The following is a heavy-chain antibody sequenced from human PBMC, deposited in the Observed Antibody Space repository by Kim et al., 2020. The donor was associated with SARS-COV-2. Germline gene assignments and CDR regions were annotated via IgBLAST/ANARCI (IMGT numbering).Heavy chain of an antibody. CDR3: ARDIGKSPPYDFWSGYYLFYYYGMDV. Sequence: ASVKVSCKASGYTFTSYGISWVRQAPGQGLEWMGWISAYNGNTNYAQKLQGRVTMTTDTSTSTAYMELRSLRSDDTAVYYCARDIGKSPPYDFWSGYYLFYYYGMDVWGQGTTVTVSS. V-gene: IGHV1-18*01. CDR2: ISAYNGNT. CDR1: GYTFTSYG. D-gene: IGHD3-3*01. J-gene: IGHJ6*02.